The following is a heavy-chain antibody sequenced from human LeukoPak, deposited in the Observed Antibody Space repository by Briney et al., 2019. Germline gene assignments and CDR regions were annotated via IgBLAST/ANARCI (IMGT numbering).Heavy chain of an antibody. CDR3: AKDQRGGTLWDD. V-gene: IGHV3-23*01. J-gene: IGHJ4*02. CDR1: GFTFSSYA. CDR2: ISGSGGST. Sequence: PGGSLRLSCAASGFTFSSYAMSWVRQAPGKGLEWVSAISGSGGSTYYADSVKGRFTISRDNSKNTLYLQMDSLRAEDTAVYYCAKDQRGGTLWDDWGQRTLVTVSS. D-gene: IGHD3-10*01.